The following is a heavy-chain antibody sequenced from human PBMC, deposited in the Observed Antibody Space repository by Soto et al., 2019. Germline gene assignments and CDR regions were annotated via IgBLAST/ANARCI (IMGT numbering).Heavy chain of an antibody. Sequence: GGSLRLSCAASGFTFSSYGMHWVRQAPGKGLEWVALISYDVSNKYYADSVKGRFTISRDNSKNTLYLQMNSLRTEDTAVYYCAKTGPYGDYVNYWGQGTLVTVSS. CDR1: GFTFSSYG. CDR3: AKTGPYGDYVNY. D-gene: IGHD4-17*01. V-gene: IGHV3-30*18. CDR2: ISYDVSNK. J-gene: IGHJ4*02.